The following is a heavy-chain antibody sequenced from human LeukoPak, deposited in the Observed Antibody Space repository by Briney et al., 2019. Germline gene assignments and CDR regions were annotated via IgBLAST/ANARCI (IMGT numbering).Heavy chain of an antibody. CDR3: ARDQPLDYDSSGYFPFIFDY. D-gene: IGHD3-22*01. V-gene: IGHV1-69*04. CDR2: IIPILGIA. Sequence: SVKVSCKASGGTFSSYAISWVRQAPGQGLEWMGRIIPILGIANYAQKFQGRVTITAGKPTSTAYMELSSLRSEDTAVYYCARDQPLDYDSSGYFPFIFDYWGQGTLVTVSS. J-gene: IGHJ4*02. CDR1: GGTFSSYA.